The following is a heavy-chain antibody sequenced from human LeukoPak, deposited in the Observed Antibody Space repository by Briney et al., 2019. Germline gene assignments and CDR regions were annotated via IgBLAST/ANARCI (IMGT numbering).Heavy chain of an antibody. Sequence: PSETLSLTCAVYGGSFSGYYWSWIRQPPGKGLEWIGYIYYSGSTNYNPSLKSRVTISVDTSKNQFSLKLSSVTAADTAVYYCARHGKYSSSSVWVWGQGTLVTVSS. CDR1: GGSFSGYY. V-gene: IGHV4-59*08. CDR3: ARHGKYSSSSVWV. J-gene: IGHJ4*02. D-gene: IGHD6-6*01. CDR2: IYYSGST.